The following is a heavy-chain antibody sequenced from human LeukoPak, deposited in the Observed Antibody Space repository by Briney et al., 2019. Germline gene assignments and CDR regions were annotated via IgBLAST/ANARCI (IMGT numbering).Heavy chain of an antibody. CDR3: AHLMVRGVIIGAFDI. V-gene: IGHV2-5*02. CDR2: IYWDDDK. Sequence: ESGPTLVNPTQTLTLTCTFSGFSLSTSGVGVGWIRQPPGKALEWLAFIYWDDDKGYSPSLKSRLIITKDTSKNQVVLTMTNMDPMDTGTYYYAHLMVRGVIIGAFDIWGQGTMVTVSS. D-gene: IGHD3-10*01. CDR1: GFSLSTSGVG. J-gene: IGHJ3*02.